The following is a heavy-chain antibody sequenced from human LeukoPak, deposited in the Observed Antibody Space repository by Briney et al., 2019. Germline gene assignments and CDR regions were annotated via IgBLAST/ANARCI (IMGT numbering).Heavy chain of an antibody. V-gene: IGHV3-30*18. CDR1: GFTFSRFG. CDR2: ISYDGTEK. J-gene: IGHJ4*02. Sequence: PGTSLRLSCAASGFTFSRFGMHWVRQAPGKGLEWVAIISYDGTEKHYADSVKGRFTISRDNSKNKLSLQMSSLRHEDTALYYCAKDRGPFGVADYWGQGTLVIVSS. D-gene: IGHD3-3*01. CDR3: AKDRGPFGVADY.